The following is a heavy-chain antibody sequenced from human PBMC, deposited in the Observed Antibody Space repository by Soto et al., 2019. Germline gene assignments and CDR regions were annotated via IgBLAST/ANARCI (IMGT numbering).Heavy chain of an antibody. V-gene: IGHV4-34*01. J-gene: IGHJ4*02. CDR2: INESGST. CDR1: GQSFSGHS. Sequence: QVQLQQWGAGLVKPSETLSLSCAVYGQSFSGHSWAWIRQPPGKGLEGIGEINESGSTYYNPSLKSRVTISTDTSKNQFSLKLRSVSATDTAAYFCARGSGIVALPGELEDVNYDYWGQGTLVNVSS. D-gene: IGHD1-1*01. CDR3: ARGSGIVALPGELEDVNYDY.